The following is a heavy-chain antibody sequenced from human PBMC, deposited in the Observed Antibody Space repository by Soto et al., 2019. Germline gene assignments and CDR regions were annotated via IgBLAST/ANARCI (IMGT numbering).Heavy chain of an antibody. V-gene: IGHV1-69*13. CDR2: IIPIFGAA. CDR3: ARDREGGIAVAGTGYYFDY. Sequence: GASVKVSCKASGGTFSSYAISWVRQAPGQGLEWMGGIIPIFGAANYAQKFQGRVTITADESTSTVYMELSSLRSEDTAVYYCARDREGGIAVAGTGYYFDYWGQGTLVTVSS. J-gene: IGHJ4*02. D-gene: IGHD6-19*01. CDR1: GGTFSSYA.